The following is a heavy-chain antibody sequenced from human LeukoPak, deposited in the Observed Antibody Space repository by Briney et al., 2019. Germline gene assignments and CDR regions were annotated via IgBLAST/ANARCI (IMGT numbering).Heavy chain of an antibody. J-gene: IGHJ3*02. V-gene: IGHV4-39*01. Sequence: PSETLSLTCTVSGGSISSSSYYWGWIRQPPGKGLEWIGSIYYSGSTYYNPSLKSRVTISVDTSKNQFSLKLSSVAAADTAVYYCARQVRGVLMGDAFDIWGQGTMVTVSS. D-gene: IGHD2-8*01. CDR3: ARQVRGVLMGDAFDI. CDR2: IYYSGST. CDR1: GGSISSSSYY.